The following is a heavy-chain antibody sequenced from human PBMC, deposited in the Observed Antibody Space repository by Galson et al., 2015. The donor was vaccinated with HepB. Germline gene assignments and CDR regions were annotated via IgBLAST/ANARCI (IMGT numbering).Heavy chain of an antibody. Sequence: SLRLSCAASGFTFRTYSMNWVRQAPGKGLEWVSSIDGSRAYIYYADSVKGRFTISRDNAQNSLFLQMNSLRAEDTAVYYCARWGDGYNVFDYWGQGTLVTV. J-gene: IGHJ4*02. V-gene: IGHV3-21*01. CDR1: GFTFRTYS. D-gene: IGHD5-24*01. CDR3: ARWGDGYNVFDY. CDR2: IDGSRAYI.